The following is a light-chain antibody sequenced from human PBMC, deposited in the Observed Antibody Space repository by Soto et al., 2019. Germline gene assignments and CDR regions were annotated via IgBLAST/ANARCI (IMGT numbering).Light chain of an antibody. Sequence: EIVMTQSPATLSVSPGERATLSCRASQSVSSNLAWYQHKPGQAPRLLVYGASTRASGIPDRFSGSGSGTEFTLSISSLQSEDFAVYYCQQYGSSSRTFGQGTKVEMK. CDR2: GAS. CDR3: QQYGSSSRT. J-gene: IGKJ1*01. CDR1: QSVSSN. V-gene: IGKV3-15*01.